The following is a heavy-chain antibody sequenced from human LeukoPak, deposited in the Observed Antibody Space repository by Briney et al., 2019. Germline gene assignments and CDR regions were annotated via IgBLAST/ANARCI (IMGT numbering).Heavy chain of an antibody. Sequence: ASVKVSCKASGYPFTSYDMHWGRQAPGQRLEWMGWINAGNGNTKYSQKFQGRVTITRDTSASTAYMELSSLRSEDTAVYYCARDQWVTQHYYGSGSLDYWGQGTLVTVSS. V-gene: IGHV1-3*01. CDR3: ARDQWVTQHYYGSGSLDY. J-gene: IGHJ4*02. CDR2: INAGNGNT. D-gene: IGHD3-10*01. CDR1: GYPFTSYD.